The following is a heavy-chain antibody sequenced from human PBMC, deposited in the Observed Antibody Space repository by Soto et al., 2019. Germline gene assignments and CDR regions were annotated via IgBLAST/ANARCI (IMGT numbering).Heavy chain of an antibody. CDR3: AKDFSMVITLYYFDY. V-gene: IGHV3-30*18. J-gene: IGHJ4*02. Sequence: GGALRLSCAASGFTFSNYAMSWVRQSPGKGLEWVAVISSDGSNKLYADSVKGRFTISRDNSKNTLYLQMNSLRAEDTAVFYCAKDFSMVITLYYFDYWGQGTLVTVSS. CDR1: GFTFSNYA. CDR2: ISSDGSNK. D-gene: IGHD3-22*01.